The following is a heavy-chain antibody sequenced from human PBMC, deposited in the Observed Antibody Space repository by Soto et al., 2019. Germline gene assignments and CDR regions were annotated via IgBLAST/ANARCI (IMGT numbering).Heavy chain of an antibody. CDR1: GGSFSGYY. CDR3: ARGVDCSGGSCYSDY. J-gene: IGHJ4*02. CDR2: INHSGTT. V-gene: IGHV4-34*01. D-gene: IGHD2-15*01. Sequence: SETLSLTCTIYGGSFSGYYWTWIRQPPGKGLEWIGEINHSGTTNYSPSLKRRVSISVDTSKDKFSLKLSSVTAADTAVYYCARGVDCSGGSCYSDYWGQGTLVTVSS.